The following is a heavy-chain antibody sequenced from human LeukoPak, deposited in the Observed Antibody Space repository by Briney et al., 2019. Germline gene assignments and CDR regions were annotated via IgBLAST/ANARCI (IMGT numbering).Heavy chain of an antibody. D-gene: IGHD3-3*01. CDR2: VHYSGST. CDR3: ARVGSGGDFWSGSYYFDY. V-gene: IGHV4-59*01. J-gene: IGHJ4*02. CDR1: DGSISSYY. Sequence: SETLSLICSVSDGSISSYYWSWSRQPPGKGLEGIAYVHYSGSTNYNPSLKSQGTISLDTSKNPSSPKLPSVTAADTAVYYCARVGSGGDFWSGSYYFDYWGQGTLVTVSS.